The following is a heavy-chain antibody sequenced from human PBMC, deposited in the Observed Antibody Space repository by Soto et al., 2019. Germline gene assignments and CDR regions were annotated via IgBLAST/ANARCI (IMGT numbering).Heavy chain of an antibody. CDR2: IYHSGST. CDR1: GYSISTGFN. V-gene: IGHV4-38-2*02. D-gene: IGHD2-2*01. Sequence: PSETLSLTCAVSGYSISTGFNWAWIRQPPGKGLEWIGSIYHSGSTYYNLSLKSRVTISSDASKNQISLKLSSVTAADTALYYFARDWGAGFYQLDSWGQGTLVTVSS. CDR3: ARDWGAGFYQLDS. J-gene: IGHJ4*02.